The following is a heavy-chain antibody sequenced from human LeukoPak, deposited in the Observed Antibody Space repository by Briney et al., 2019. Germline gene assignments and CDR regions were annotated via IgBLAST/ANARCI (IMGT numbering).Heavy chain of an antibody. D-gene: IGHD3-10*01. V-gene: IGHV4-59*08. J-gene: IGHJ4*02. CDR2: IYYSGST. CDR3: ARYGSGTYPRFDY. Sequence: SETLSLTCTVSGGSIRGYYWSWIRQPLGKGLEWIGYIYYSGSTNYNPSLQSRVTISVDTSKNQFSLNLTSVTVADTAVYYCARYGSGTYPRFDYWGQGILVTVSS. CDR1: GGSIRGYY.